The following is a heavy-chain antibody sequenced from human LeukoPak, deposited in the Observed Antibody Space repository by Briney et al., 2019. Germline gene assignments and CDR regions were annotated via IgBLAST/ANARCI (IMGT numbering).Heavy chain of an antibody. D-gene: IGHD6-13*01. V-gene: IGHV1-2*02. Sequence: GASVKVSCKASGYTFTGYYMHWVRQAPGQGLEWMGWINPNSGGTNYAQKFQGRVTMTRDTSISTAYMELSRLRSDDTAVYYCARVLGQQLVRLYYFDYWGQGTLVTVSS. CDR3: ARVLGQQLVRLYYFDY. J-gene: IGHJ4*02. CDR2: INPNSGGT. CDR1: GYTFTGYY.